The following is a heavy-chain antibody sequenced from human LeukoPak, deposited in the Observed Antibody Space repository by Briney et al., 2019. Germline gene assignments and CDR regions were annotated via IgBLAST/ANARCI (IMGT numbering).Heavy chain of an antibody. D-gene: IGHD6-13*01. Sequence: GGSLRLSCAASGFTFSSYAMSWVRQAPGKGLEWVSAISGSDGSTYYADSVKGRFTISRDNSKNTLYLQMNSLRAEDTAVYYCAKFSGIWNGYSSSWYPDPWGQGTLVTVSS. J-gene: IGHJ5*02. V-gene: IGHV3-23*01. CDR2: ISGSDGST. CDR1: GFTFSSYA. CDR3: AKFSGIWNGYSSSWYPDP.